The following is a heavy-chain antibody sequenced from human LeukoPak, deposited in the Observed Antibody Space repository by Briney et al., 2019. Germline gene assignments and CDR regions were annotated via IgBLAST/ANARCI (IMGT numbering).Heavy chain of an antibody. J-gene: IGHJ4*02. CDR1: GFTSSSYA. CDR2: ISSSGSTI. CDR3: AGERGGYGFY. D-gene: IGHD5-12*01. V-gene: IGHV3-48*04. Sequence: GGSLRLSCAASGFTSSSYAMSWVRQAPGKGLEWVSYISSSGSTIYYADSVKGRFTISRDDAKNSLYLQMNSLRGDDTAMYYCAGERGGYGFYWGQGTLVTVSS.